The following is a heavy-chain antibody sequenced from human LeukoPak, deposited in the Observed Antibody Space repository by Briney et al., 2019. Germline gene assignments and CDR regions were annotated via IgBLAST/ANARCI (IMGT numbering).Heavy chain of an antibody. J-gene: IGHJ6*02. V-gene: IGHV4-39*01. CDR1: GGSISTDASY. CDR3: ARLFSRGWEYHFGLDV. D-gene: IGHD6-19*01. Sequence: PSETLSLTCTVSGGSISTDASYWAWIRQPPGKGLEWIGSIYYSGSTYYNSSLKSRVTLSVDTSKNQFSLKMSSVTAADTAVFYCARLFSRGWEYHFGLDVWGQGTTVTVS. CDR2: IYYSGST.